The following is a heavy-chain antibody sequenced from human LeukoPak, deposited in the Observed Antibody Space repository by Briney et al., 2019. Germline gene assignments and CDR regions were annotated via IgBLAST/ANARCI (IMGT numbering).Heavy chain of an antibody. CDR2: MNPNSGNT. D-gene: IGHD3-10*01. J-gene: IGHJ4*02. V-gene: IGHV1-8*01. CDR3: ARRGSGSYFYYFDY. CDR1: GYTFTSYD. Sequence: ASVKVSCKASGYTFTSYDINWVRQATGQGLEWMGWMNPNSGNTGYAQKFQGRVTMTRNTSIGTAYMELSSLRSEDTAVYYCARRGSGSYFYYFDYWGQGTLVTVSS.